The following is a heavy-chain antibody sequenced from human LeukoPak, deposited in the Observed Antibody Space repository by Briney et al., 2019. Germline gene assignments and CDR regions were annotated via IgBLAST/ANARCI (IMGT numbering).Heavy chain of an antibody. CDR1: GFTFSSYG. D-gene: IGHD6-13*01. V-gene: IGHV3-30*03. Sequence: GGSLRLSCAASGFTFSSYGMHWVRQAPGKGLEWVAVISYDGSNKYYADSVKGRFTISRDNSKNTLNLQTNSLRVEDTAVYYCASSKAAAGTRYYYGMDVWGQGTTVTVSS. CDR3: ASSKAAAGTRYYYGMDV. CDR2: ISYDGSNK. J-gene: IGHJ6*02.